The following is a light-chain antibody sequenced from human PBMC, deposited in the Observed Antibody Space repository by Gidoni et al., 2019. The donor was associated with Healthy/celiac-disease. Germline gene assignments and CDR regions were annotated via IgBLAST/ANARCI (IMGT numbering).Light chain of an antibody. J-gene: IGLJ1*01. CDR1: SSDVGSYNL. Sequence: QSALTQPASVSGSPGQSITISCTGPSSDVGSYNLVSWYTQHPVKAPKLLIYEGRKRTSGVSNRFSGSKSGNTASLTIAGLQAEDEADYYCCSYAGSSTYVFGTGTKVTVL. CDR3: CSYAGSSTYV. V-gene: IGLV2-23*01. CDR2: EGR.